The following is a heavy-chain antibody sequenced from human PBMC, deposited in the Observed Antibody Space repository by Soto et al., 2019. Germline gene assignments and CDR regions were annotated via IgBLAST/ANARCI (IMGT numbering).Heavy chain of an antibody. CDR1: GASIGSSSAW. V-gene: IGHV4-4*02. J-gene: IGHJ6*02. CDR3: ARARFFASGKRDYYLGLDV. D-gene: IGHD3-22*01. CDR2: IFHSGPN. Sequence: QVHLQESGPRLVKPSGTLSLTCGVSGASIGSSSAWWTWVRQSPAKGLEWIGEIFHSGPNNVNPSLQTRVTISVDKSNNRLSLILNSVTAADTATYFCARARFFASGKRDYYLGLDVWGQGIAVAVSS.